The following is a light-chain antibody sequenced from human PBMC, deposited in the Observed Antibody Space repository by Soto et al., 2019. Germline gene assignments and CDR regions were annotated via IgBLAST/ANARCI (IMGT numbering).Light chain of an antibody. CDR2: AAS. V-gene: IGKV3-15*01. J-gene: IGKJ2*01. CDR3: QQYGVWRPYP. CDR1: QSVSSN. Sequence: VMTQSPATLSVSPGERATLSCRASQSVSSNLAWYQQKPGQAPRLLIYAASTRATGIPARFSGSGSETEFTLTISSLQSEDFAVYYCQQYGVWRPYPFGQGTKLEIK.